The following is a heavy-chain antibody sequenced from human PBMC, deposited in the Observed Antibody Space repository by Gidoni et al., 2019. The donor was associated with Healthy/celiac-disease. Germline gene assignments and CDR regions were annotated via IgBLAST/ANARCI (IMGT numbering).Heavy chain of an antibody. Sequence: QVQLVQSGAEVKKPGASVKVSCKASGSTFPSSYMHWVRQAPGQGLEWMGKTKPSGGSTSYEQKFQGRVTMTRDTSTSTVYMELSSLRSEDTAVYYCARDPRETTVVTPDPFDIWGQGTMVTVSS. CDR2: TKPSGGST. D-gene: IGHD4-17*01. CDR1: GSTFPSSY. J-gene: IGHJ3*02. V-gene: IGHV1-46*01. CDR3: ARDPRETTVVTPDPFDI.